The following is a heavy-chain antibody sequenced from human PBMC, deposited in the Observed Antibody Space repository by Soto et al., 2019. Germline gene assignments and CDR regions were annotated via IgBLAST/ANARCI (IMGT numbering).Heavy chain of an antibody. Sequence: GGSLRLSCAASGFTFSSYSMNWVRQAPGKGLEWVSSISSSSSYIYYADSVKGRFTISRDNAKNSLYLQMNSLRAEDTAVYYCARDVNMITFGGVIAHFDYWGQGTLVTVSS. CDR3: ARDVNMITFGGVIAHFDY. D-gene: IGHD3-16*02. V-gene: IGHV3-21*01. CDR2: ISSSSSYI. J-gene: IGHJ4*02. CDR1: GFTFSSYS.